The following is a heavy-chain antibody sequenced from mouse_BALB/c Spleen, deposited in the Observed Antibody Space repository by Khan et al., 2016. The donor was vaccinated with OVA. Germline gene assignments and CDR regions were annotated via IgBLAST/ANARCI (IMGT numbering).Heavy chain of an antibody. CDR3: ARWFDGYSSLYAMDY. Sequence: QVQLQESGPGLVAPSQSLSITCTVSGFSLTSYGVHWVRQPPGKGLEWLVVIWSDGSTNYNSVLKSRLSISKDNSKSQVFLKMNSFQTDDTAIYYCARWFDGYSSLYAMDYWGQGTSVTVAS. V-gene: IGHV2-6*03. D-gene: IGHD2-3*01. CDR1: GFSLTSYG. CDR2: IWSDGST. J-gene: IGHJ4*01.